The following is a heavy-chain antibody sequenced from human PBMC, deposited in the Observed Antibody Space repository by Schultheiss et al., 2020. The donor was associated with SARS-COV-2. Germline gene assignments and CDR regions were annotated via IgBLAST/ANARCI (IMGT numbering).Heavy chain of an antibody. CDR3: ARKRPYGSGSYYSYWFDP. D-gene: IGHD3-10*01. CDR1: GYSFTSYW. J-gene: IGHJ5*02. CDR2: IYPGDSDT. V-gene: IGHV5-51*01. Sequence: GESLKISCKGSGYSFTSYWIGWVRQMPGKGLEWMGIIYPGDSDTRYSPSFQGQVTISADKSISTAYLQWSSLKASDTAMYYCARKRPYGSGSYYSYWFDPWGQGTLVTVSS.